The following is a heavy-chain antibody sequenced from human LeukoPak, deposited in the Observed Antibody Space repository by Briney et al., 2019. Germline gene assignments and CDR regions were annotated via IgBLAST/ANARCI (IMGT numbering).Heavy chain of an antibody. Sequence: PGGSLRLSCAASGFTLNSYAMSRVPQAPGKGPEGVSAISGSGGSTYYADSVKGRFTISRDNSKTALYLQMNSLRAEDTAVYYCAKSQIGDWNYCFDYWGRGTRVTVSS. V-gene: IGHV3-23*01. CDR1: GFTLNSYA. D-gene: IGHD1-7*01. CDR2: ISGSGGST. CDR3: AKSQIGDWNYCFDY. J-gene: IGHJ4*02.